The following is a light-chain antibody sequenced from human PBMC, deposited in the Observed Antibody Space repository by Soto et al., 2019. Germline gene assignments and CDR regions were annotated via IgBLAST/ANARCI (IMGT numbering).Light chain of an antibody. CDR3: QSYDNNSDYV. CDR1: SSDFGDYDY. Sequence: QSVLTQPASVSGSPGQSITISCTGTSSDFGDYDYVSWYLQHPGKVPKLMIYEVSNRPSGVSNRFSGSKSGNTASLTISGLQAEDEADYYCQSYDNNSDYVFGTGTKVTVL. J-gene: IGLJ1*01. V-gene: IGLV2-14*01. CDR2: EVS.